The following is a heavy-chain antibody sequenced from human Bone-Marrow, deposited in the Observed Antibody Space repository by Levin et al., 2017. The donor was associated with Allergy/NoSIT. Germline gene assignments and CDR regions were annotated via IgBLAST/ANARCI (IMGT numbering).Heavy chain of an antibody. V-gene: IGHV3-21*06. J-gene: IGHJ6*02. CDR2: ISSSSTYI. Sequence: GESLKISCEASEFTFRTDTMNWVRQAPGKGLEWVSSISSSSTYIYYADSVRGRFTISRDNAKNSLFLQMNSLRAEDTAVYYCARDGGYCTGGSCLHYYYGMDVWGQGTTVTVSS. D-gene: IGHD2-15*01. CDR3: ARDGGYCTGGSCLHYYYGMDV. CDR1: EFTFRTDT.